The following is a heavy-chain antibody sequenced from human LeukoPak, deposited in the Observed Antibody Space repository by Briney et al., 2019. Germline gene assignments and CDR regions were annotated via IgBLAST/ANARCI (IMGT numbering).Heavy chain of an antibody. CDR2: ISAYNGNT. D-gene: IGHD3-10*01. CDR3: ARRGMVPGVNSEFDY. CDR1: GYTFTSYG. V-gene: IGHV1-18*01. Sequence: ASVKVSCKASGYTFTSYGISWVRQAPGQGLEWMGGISAYNGNTNYAQKLQGRVTMNTDTSTSAAYMELSSLRSEDTAVYYCARRGMVPGVNSEFDYWGQGTLVTVSS. J-gene: IGHJ4*02.